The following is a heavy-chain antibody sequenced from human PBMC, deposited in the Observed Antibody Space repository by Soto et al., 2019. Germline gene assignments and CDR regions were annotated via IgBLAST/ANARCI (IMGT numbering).Heavy chain of an antibody. CDR2: INHSGST. D-gene: IGHD3-16*02. CDR1: GGSFSGYY. V-gene: IGHV4-34*01. CDR3: ARHDYVWGSYRYQGPFDY. Sequence: SETLSLTCAVYGGSFSGYYWSWIRQPPGKGLEWIGEINHSGSTNYNPSLKSRLTISVDTSNNHFSLKLSSVTAAATAVYYCARHDYVWGSYRYQGPFDYWGQGTLVTVSS. J-gene: IGHJ4*02.